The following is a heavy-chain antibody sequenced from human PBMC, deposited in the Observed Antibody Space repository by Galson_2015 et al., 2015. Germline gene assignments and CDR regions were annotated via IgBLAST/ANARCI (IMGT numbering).Heavy chain of an antibody. CDR3: AKEGSSSSSFGT. Sequence: SLRLSCAASGFTFSSYAMSWVRQAPGKGLEWVSAISGSGGSTYYADSVKGRFTISRDNSKNTLYLQMNSLRAEDTAVYYSAKEGSSSSSFGTWGQGTLVTVSS. J-gene: IGHJ5*02. CDR2: ISGSGGST. V-gene: IGHV3-23*01. CDR1: GFTFSSYA. D-gene: IGHD6-6*01.